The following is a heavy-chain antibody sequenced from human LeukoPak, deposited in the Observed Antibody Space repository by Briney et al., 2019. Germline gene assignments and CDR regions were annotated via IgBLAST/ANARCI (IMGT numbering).Heavy chain of an antibody. CDR3: ARESSNYFDY. CDR1: GFTFSSYD. Sequence: GGSLRLSCAASGFTFSSYDMHWVRHATGKGLEWVSAIGTAGDTYYPGSVKGRFTISRENAKNSLYLQMNSLRDDDTAVYYCARESSNYFDYWGQGTLVTVSS. CDR2: IGTAGDT. V-gene: IGHV3-13*01. J-gene: IGHJ4*02.